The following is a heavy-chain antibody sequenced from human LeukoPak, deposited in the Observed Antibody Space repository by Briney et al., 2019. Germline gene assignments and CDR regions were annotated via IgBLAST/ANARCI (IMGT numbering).Heavy chain of an antibody. CDR1: GFTFSSYW. V-gene: IGHV3-7*03. D-gene: IGHD6-19*01. CDR3: AKDLTYSSGWYGGHDY. CDR2: IKQDGSEK. J-gene: IGHJ4*02. Sequence: GGSLRLSCAASGFTFSSYWMSWVRQAPGKGLEWVANIKQDGSEKYYVDSVKGRFTISRDNSKNTLYLQMNSLGAEDTAVYYCAKDLTYSSGWYGGHDYWGQGTLVTVSS.